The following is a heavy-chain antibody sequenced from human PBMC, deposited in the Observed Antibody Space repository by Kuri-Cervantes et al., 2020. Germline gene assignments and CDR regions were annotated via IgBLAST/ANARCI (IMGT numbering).Heavy chain of an antibody. V-gene: IGHV1-18*01. CDR2: INAYNGNT. D-gene: IGHD3-10*01. CDR1: GYTFTSYS. Sequence: ASVKVSCKASGYTFTSYSISWVRQAPGQGLEWMGWINAYNGNTNYAQKLQGRVTMTTDTSTSTAYMDLRSLRSDDTAVYYCAREAGVKVRGVIIPRYFDLWGRGTLVTVSS. J-gene: IGHJ2*01. CDR3: AREAGVKVRGVIIPRYFDL.